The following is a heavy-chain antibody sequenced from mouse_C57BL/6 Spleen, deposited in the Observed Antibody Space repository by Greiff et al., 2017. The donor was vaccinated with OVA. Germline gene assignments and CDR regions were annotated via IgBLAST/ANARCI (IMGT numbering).Heavy chain of an antibody. CDR1: GYSITSGYD. Sequence: EVKVEESGPGMVKPSQSLSLTCTVTGYSITSGYDWHWIRHFPGNKLEWMGYISYSGSTNYNPSLKSRISITHDTSKNHFFLKLNSVTTEDTATYYCARGMRYGYDDGPFAYWGQGTLVTVSA. CDR3: ARGMRYGYDDGPFAY. J-gene: IGHJ3*01. CDR2: ISYSGST. D-gene: IGHD2-2*01. V-gene: IGHV3-1*01.